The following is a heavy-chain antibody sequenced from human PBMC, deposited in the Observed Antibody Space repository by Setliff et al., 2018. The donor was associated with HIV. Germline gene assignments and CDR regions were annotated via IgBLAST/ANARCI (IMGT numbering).Heavy chain of an antibody. V-gene: IGHV4-59*01. CDR1: SGSIKSYY. CDR2: IYGGGST. J-gene: IGHJ2*01. CDR3: ATSLNGDSEPWYFDF. Sequence: SETLSLTCTVSSGSIKSYYWSWIRQPPGKGLEWVGYIYGGGSTNYNPSLKSRLTISLDTPKNQLSLNLKSVTAADTAFYYCATSLNGDSEPWYFDFWGRGSLVTVSS. D-gene: IGHD4-17*01.